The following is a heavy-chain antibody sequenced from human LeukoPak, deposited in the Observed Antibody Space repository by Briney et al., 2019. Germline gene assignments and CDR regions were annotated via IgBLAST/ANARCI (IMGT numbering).Heavy chain of an antibody. D-gene: IGHD2-21*02. J-gene: IGHJ4*02. Sequence: ASVKVSCKASGGTFSSYAISWVRQAPGQGLKRMGRIIPIFGTANYAQKFQGRVTITADKSTSTAYMELSSLRSEDTAVYYCAALVVVTGILGYWGQGTLVTVSS. CDR1: GGTFSSYA. V-gene: IGHV1-69*06. CDR2: IIPIFGTA. CDR3: AALVVVTGILGY.